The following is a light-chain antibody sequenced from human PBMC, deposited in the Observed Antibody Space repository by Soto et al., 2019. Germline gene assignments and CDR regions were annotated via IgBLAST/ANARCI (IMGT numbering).Light chain of an antibody. Sequence: IVMTQSPATLSVSPGGGSTLSCTASQSVNTNLAWYQQKPGQAPRFIIYGASTRATGIPDRFSGSGSGTEFTLTISSLQYEDFAVYYCQQYESWTLTFGGGTKVDIK. J-gene: IGKJ4*01. V-gene: IGKV3-15*01. CDR3: QQYESWTLT. CDR1: QSVNTN. CDR2: GAS.